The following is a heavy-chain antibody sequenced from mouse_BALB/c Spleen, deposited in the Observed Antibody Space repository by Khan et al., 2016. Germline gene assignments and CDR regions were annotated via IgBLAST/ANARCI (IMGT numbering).Heavy chain of an antibody. CDR1: GYSITSGSF. CDR2: ISYAGYN. D-gene: IGHD2-2*01. CDR3: ARDGYDGWFAY. Sequence: EVKLLESGPGLVKPSQSLSLTCSVTGYSITSGSFWNWIRQFPGNKLEWMGYISYAGYNDYNPSLKNRISITRDTSKNQFFLKLNSVTTEDTATYYCARDGYDGWFAYWGQGTLVTVSA. V-gene: IGHV3-6*02. J-gene: IGHJ3*01.